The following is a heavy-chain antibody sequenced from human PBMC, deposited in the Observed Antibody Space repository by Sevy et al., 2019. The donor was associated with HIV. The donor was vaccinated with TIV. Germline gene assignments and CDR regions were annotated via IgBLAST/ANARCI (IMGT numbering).Heavy chain of an antibody. CDR3: ARGASYGDYVDYYYGMDV. CDR2: IIPIFGTA. Sequence: ASMKVSCKASGGTFSSYAISWVRQAPGQGLEWMGGIIPIFGTANYAQKFQGRVTITADESTSTAYMELSSLRSEDTAVYYCARGASYGDYVDYYYGMDVWGQGTTVTVSS. J-gene: IGHJ6*02. D-gene: IGHD4-17*01. CDR1: GGTFSSYA. V-gene: IGHV1-69*13.